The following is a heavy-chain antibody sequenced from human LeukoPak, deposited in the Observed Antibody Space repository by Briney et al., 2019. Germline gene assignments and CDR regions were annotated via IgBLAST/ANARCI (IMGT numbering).Heavy chain of an antibody. J-gene: IGHJ4*02. Sequence: GGSLRLSCAASGFSFSTQEMTWVHQAPGKGLEWVSYISSNSRTIYYADSVKGRFTISRDNTRNSVFLQLNSLRVEDTGFYYCARGSYTGFDLYFDHWGQGTLVTVSS. CDR1: GFSFSTQE. D-gene: IGHD5-12*01. V-gene: IGHV3-48*03. CDR3: ARGSYTGFDLYFDH. CDR2: ISSNSRTI.